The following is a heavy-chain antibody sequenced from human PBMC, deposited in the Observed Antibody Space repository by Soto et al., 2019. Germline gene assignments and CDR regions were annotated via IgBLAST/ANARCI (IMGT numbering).Heavy chain of an antibody. CDR1: GFTFSNAW. D-gene: IGHD3-3*01. CDR3: TTGYDFWSGSVGV. J-gene: IGHJ4*02. Sequence: GGSLRLSCAASGFTFSNAWMNWVRQALGKGLEWVGRIKSQTDGGTTDYAAPVKGRFTISRDDSKNTLYLQMNSLKTEDTAVYYCTTGYDFWSGSVGVWGQGTLVTVSS. V-gene: IGHV3-15*07. CDR2: IKSQTDGGTT.